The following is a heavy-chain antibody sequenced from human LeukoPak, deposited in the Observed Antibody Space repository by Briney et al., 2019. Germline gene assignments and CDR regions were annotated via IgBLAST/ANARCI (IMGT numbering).Heavy chain of an antibody. CDR3: AKDYRLRFLEWPSSRDYYMDV. CDR2: IRYDGSNK. D-gene: IGHD3-3*01. V-gene: IGHV3-30*02. Sequence: GGSLRLSCAASGFTFSSYGMHWVRQAPGKGLEWVAFIRYDGSNKYYADSVKGRFTISRDNSKNTLYLQMNSLRAEDTAVYYCAKDYRLRFLEWPSSRDYYMDVWGKGTTVTVSS. J-gene: IGHJ6*03. CDR1: GFTFSSYG.